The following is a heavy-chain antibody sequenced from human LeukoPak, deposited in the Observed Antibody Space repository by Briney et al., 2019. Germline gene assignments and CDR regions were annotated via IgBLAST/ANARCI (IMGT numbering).Heavy chain of an antibody. CDR2: IYYSGSM. D-gene: IGHD1-26*01. CDR3: ARGWELPDFDY. Sequence: SETLSLTCTVSGGSISSYYWSWIRQPPGKGLEWIAYIYYSGSMKYNPSLKSRVTISVDTSKNQFSLKLSSVTAADTAVYYCARGWELPDFDYWGQGTLVTVSS. J-gene: IGHJ4*02. CDR1: GGSISSYY. V-gene: IGHV4-59*12.